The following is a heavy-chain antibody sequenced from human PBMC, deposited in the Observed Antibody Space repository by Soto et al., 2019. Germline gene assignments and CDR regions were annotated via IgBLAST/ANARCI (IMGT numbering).Heavy chain of an antibody. D-gene: IGHD5-12*01. V-gene: IGHV4-34*01. CDR1: GGSFSGYY. CDR3: ARGGMATITFRDNWFDP. Sequence: SETLSLTCAVYGGSFSGYYWSWIRQPPGKGLEWIGEINHSGSTNYNPSLKSRVTISVDTSKNQFSLKLSSVTAADTAVYYCARGGMATITFRDNWFDPWGQGTLVTVSS. CDR2: INHSGST. J-gene: IGHJ5*02.